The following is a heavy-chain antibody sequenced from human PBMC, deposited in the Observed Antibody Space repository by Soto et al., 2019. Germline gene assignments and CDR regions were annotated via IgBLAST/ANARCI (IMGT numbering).Heavy chain of an antibody. V-gene: IGHV3-23*01. J-gene: IGHJ4*02. D-gene: IGHD3-10*01. CDR2: ISGSGGST. CDR3: AKPPARDYYGSGSYYPLDY. CDR1: GFTFSSYA. Sequence: GGSLRLSCAASGFTFSSYAMSWVRQAPGKGLEWVSAISGSGGSTYYADSVKGRFTISRDNSKNTLYLQMNSLRAEDTAVYYCAKPPARDYYGSGSYYPLDYWGQGTLVTVSS.